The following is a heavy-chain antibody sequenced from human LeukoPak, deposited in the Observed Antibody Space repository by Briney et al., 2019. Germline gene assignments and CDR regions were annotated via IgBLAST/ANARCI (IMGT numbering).Heavy chain of an antibody. CDR2: INWNGGST. CDR3: ARSGLNYYDSSGYYFPEDY. J-gene: IGHJ4*02. Sequence: GGSLRLSCAASGFIFDDYGMSWVRQAPGKGLEWVSGINWNGGSTGYADSVKGRFTISRDNAKNSLYLQMNSLRAEDTALYHCARSGLNYYDSSGYYFPEDYWGQGTLVTVSS. CDR1: GFIFDDYG. D-gene: IGHD3-22*01. V-gene: IGHV3-20*01.